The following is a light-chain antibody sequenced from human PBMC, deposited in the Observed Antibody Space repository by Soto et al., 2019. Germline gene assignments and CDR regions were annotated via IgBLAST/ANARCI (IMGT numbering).Light chain of an antibody. V-gene: IGLV2-14*03. Sequence: QSVLTQPDSVSGSPGQSITISCTGTSSDVGAYDYVFWYQQHPDKAPKLMIYEVSNRPSGVSNRFSGSESVNTATLTISGLQTEDEADYYCSSYTSSSTRVFGTGTKVTVL. CDR1: SSDVGAYDY. J-gene: IGLJ1*01. CDR3: SSYTSSSTRV. CDR2: EVS.